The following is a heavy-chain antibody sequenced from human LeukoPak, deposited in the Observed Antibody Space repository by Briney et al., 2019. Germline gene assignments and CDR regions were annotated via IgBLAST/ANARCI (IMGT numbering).Heavy chain of an antibody. D-gene: IGHD2-2*01. V-gene: IGHV3-30-3*01. J-gene: IGHJ4*02. CDR1: GFTFSSYA. Sequence: GGSLRLPCAASGFTFSSYAMHWDRQAPGKGLEWVAVISSDGNNKYYADSVKGRFTISRDNSKNTLYLQMNSLRAEDTAVYYCARDEYLWVVIQLGLFDYWGQGTLVTVSS. CDR2: ISSDGNNK. CDR3: ARDEYLWVVIQLGLFDY.